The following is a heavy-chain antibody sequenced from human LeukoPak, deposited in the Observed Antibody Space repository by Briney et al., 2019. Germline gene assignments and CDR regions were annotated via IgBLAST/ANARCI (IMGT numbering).Heavy chain of an antibody. CDR3: ARSGYTYGTNWFDP. D-gene: IGHD5-18*01. CDR2: IYYSGYT. V-gene: IGHV4-30-4*01. Sequence: SQTLSPTCTVSGVSISSGDYYWSWIRQPPGKGLEWIGYIYYSGYTYYNPSLKSRITISVDTSKNQFSLKLSSVTAADTAVYYCARSGYTYGTNWFDPWGQGTLVTVSS. CDR1: GVSISSGDYY. J-gene: IGHJ5*02.